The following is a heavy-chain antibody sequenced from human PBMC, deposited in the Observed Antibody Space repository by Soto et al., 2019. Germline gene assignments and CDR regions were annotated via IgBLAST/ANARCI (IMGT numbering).Heavy chain of an antibody. Sequence: SVKVSCKASGGTFSSYTISWVRQAPGQGLEWMGRIIPILGIANYAQKFQGRVTITADKSTSTAYMELSSLRSEDTAVFYCARSYCSGGSCRDAFDIWGQGTMVTVSS. CDR1: GGTFSSYT. V-gene: IGHV1-69*02. CDR3: ARSYCSGGSCRDAFDI. CDR2: IIPILGIA. D-gene: IGHD2-15*01. J-gene: IGHJ3*02.